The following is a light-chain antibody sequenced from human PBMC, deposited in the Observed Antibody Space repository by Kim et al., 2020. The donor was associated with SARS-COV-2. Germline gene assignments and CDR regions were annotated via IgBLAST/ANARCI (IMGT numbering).Light chain of an antibody. CDR3: SSYAGSNIVL. Sequence: GQSVTISCTGSSSDVGGYNYVSWYQQHPGKAPKLMIYEVSERPSGVPDRFSGSKSGNTASLTVSGLQAEDEADYYCSSYAGSNIVLFGGGTKLTVL. V-gene: IGLV2-8*01. J-gene: IGLJ2*01. CDR1: SSDVGGYNY. CDR2: EVS.